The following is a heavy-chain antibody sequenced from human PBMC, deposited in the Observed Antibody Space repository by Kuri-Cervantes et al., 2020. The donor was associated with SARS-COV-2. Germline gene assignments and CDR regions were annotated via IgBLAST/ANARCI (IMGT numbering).Heavy chain of an antibody. J-gene: IGHJ4*02. CDR1: GFTFSTSW. V-gene: IGHV3-7*04. CDR3: ARENDTGYYPYFDY. Sequence: GESLKISCAASGFTFSTSWVSWVHQAPGKGLEWVASINEDGNEKYYVDSVKGRLTISRDNAKNSLFLQMNSLRAEDTAVYYCARENDTGYYPYFDYWGQGTLVTVSS. CDR2: INEDGNEK. D-gene: IGHD3-9*01.